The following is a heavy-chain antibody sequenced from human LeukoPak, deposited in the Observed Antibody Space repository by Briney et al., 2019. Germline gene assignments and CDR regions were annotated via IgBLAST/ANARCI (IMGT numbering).Heavy chain of an antibody. CDR2: ISGSGGST. J-gene: IGHJ1*01. CDR1: GFTFSSYP. CDR3: AKENSSDWYSHIQH. V-gene: IGHV3-23*01. D-gene: IGHD6-19*01. Sequence: GGSLRLSCAASGFTFSSYPMSWVRQAPGKGLGWVSGISGSGGSTYYADSVKGRFTISRDNSKNTLYLQMNSLRAEDTAVYYCAKENSSDWYSHIQHWGQGTLVTVSS.